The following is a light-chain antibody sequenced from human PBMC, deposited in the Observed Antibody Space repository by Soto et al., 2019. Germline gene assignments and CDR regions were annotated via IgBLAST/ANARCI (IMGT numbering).Light chain of an antibody. J-gene: IGKJ5*01. CDR3: QLYGISPH. V-gene: IGKV3-20*01. Sequence: EIVLTQSPGTLSLSPGERSTLSCRASQSVSSSFLSWYQQKPGQAPRLLIYGASGRATGIPARFSGSASGTDFTLTINRLEPEDFAVYYCQLYGISPHFGQGTRLEI. CDR2: GAS. CDR1: QSVSSSF.